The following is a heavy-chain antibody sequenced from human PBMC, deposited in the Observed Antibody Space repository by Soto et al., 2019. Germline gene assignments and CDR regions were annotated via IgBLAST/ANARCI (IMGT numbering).Heavy chain of an antibody. Sequence: QVQLQESGPGLVEPSQTLSLTCSVSGGSISSDDCYWSWIRQHPGKGLEWIGNIFFSGNTYYNPTRKRRASISVDTSKNHVSLTVTSVTAADTAVYYCASIRGSGTTFVFEHCGQASLVTVSS. CDR3: ASIRGSGTTFVFEH. CDR1: GGSISSDDCY. D-gene: IGHD3-10*01. V-gene: IGHV4-31*03. J-gene: IGHJ4*02. CDR2: IFFSGNT.